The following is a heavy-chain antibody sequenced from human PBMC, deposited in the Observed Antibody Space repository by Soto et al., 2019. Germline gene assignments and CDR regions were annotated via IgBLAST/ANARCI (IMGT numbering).Heavy chain of an antibody. CDR3: ARERRITGTKSNWFDP. CDR1: GYTFTSYA. J-gene: IGHJ5*02. CDR2: INAGNGNT. Sequence: GASVKVSCKDSGYTFTSYAMHWVRQDTGQRLEWMGWINAGNGNTKYSQKFQGRVTITRDTSASTAYMELSSLRSEDTAVYYCARERRITGTKSNWFDPWGQGTLVTVSS. V-gene: IGHV1-3*01. D-gene: IGHD1-20*01.